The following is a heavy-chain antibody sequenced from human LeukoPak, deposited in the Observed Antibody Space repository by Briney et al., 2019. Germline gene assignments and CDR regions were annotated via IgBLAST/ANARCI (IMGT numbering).Heavy chain of an antibody. CDR2: ISNDGTIQ. CDR1: GFTFRAHA. CDR3: ARAMVRGVIPY. Sequence: GGSLRLSCAASGFTFRAHAMRWVRQAPGKGLEWLAVISNDGTIQYYADSVKGRFTISRDNSRNIMNLQTDSLRPEDTALYYCARAMVRGVIPYWGQGTLVTVSS. D-gene: IGHD3-10*01. V-gene: IGHV3-30*04. J-gene: IGHJ4*02.